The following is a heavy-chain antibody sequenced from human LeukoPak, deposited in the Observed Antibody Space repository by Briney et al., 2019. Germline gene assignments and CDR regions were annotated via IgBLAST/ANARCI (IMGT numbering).Heavy chain of an antibody. V-gene: IGHV1-2*02. CDR1: GYTFTGYY. Sequence: ASVTVSFTASGYTFTGYYIHWVRQAPGQGLEGMGWINPSSGVTHFAENFQGRVTVTRDTSISTAYMELSSLRSDDTAVYFFARDREHSYVDVWGQGTTVTVSS. D-gene: IGHD1/OR15-1a*01. J-gene: IGHJ6*02. CDR2: INPSSGVT. CDR3: ARDREHSYVDV.